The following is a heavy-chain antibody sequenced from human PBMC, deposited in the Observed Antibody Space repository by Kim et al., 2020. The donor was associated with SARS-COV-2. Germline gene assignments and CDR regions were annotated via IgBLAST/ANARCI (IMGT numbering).Heavy chain of an antibody. J-gene: IGHJ4*02. CDR3: ASQWLVQGGLDY. D-gene: IGHD6-19*01. CDR2: IIPIFGTA. V-gene: IGHV1-69*13. Sequence: SVKVSCKASGGTFSSYAISWVRQAPGQGLEWMGGIIPIFGTANYAQKFQGRVTITADESTSTAYMELSSLRSEDTAVYYCASQWLVQGGLDYLGQGTLVTVSS. CDR1: GGTFSSYA.